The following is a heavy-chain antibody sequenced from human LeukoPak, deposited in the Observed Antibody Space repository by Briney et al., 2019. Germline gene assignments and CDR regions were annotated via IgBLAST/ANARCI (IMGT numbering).Heavy chain of an antibody. D-gene: IGHD2-15*01. Sequence: PGGSLRLSCAASGLTFSSYAMHWVRQAPGKGLEWVAVISYDGSNKYYADSVKGRFTISRDNSKNTLYLQMNSLRAEDTAVYYCARDRGYCSGGSCYSDYYYYGMDVWGQGTTVTVSS. CDR2: ISYDGSNK. J-gene: IGHJ6*02. V-gene: IGHV3-30-3*01. CDR1: GLTFSSYA. CDR3: ARDRGYCSGGSCYSDYYYYGMDV.